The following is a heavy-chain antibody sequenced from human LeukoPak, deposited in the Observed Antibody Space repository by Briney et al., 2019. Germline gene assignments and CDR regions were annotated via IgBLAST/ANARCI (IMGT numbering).Heavy chain of an antibody. CDR1: GFTFSSYA. Sequence: GGSLSLSCAASGFTFSSYAMHWVRQAPGKGLEWVAVISYDGSNKYYADSVKGRFTISRDNSKNTLYLQMNSLRAEDTAVYYCARGGVVVVTAIASEIDYWGQGTLVTVSS. CDR3: ARGGVVVVTAIASEIDY. J-gene: IGHJ4*02. CDR2: ISYDGSNK. V-gene: IGHV3-30-3*01. D-gene: IGHD2-21*02.